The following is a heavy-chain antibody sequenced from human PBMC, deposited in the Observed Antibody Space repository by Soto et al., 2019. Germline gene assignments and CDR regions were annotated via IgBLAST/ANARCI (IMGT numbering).Heavy chain of an antibody. Sequence: EVQLVESGGGLVQPGGSLRLSCAVSGFTFSDYWMSWVRQAPGKGLEWVANIKQDGNEKYYVDSVKGRFTITRDNAKNSLYLQMKSLSAEDTAVYYCARGLGSSGWSCPWDAFDIWGQGTMVTVSS. D-gene: IGHD6-19*01. CDR3: ARGLGSSGWSCPWDAFDI. CDR2: IKQDGNEK. J-gene: IGHJ3*02. V-gene: IGHV3-7*01. CDR1: GFTFSDYW.